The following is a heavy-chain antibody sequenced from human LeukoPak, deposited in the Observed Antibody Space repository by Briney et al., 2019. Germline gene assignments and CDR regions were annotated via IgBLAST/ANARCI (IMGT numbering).Heavy chain of an antibody. V-gene: IGHV4-59*01. CDR1: GGSISSDY. J-gene: IGHJ4*02. CDR2: IYYSGST. CDR3: ARGFRYGPPDY. Sequence: PSETLSLTCTVSGGSISSDYWNWIRQPPGKGLEWIGYIYYSGSTNYNPSLKSRVTISVDTSKNQFSLKLSSVTAADTAMYYCARGFRYGPPDYWGQGTLVTVSS. D-gene: IGHD3-9*01.